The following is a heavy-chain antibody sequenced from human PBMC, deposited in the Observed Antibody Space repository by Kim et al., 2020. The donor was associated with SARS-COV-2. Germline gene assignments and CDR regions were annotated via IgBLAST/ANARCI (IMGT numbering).Heavy chain of an antibody. CDR2: IYHTGRT. CDR1: GGSISSGGYY. J-gene: IGHJ4*02. Sequence: SETLSLTCTVAGGSISSGGYYWSWIRQHPGKGLEWIGYIYHTGRTYYNASRKSRLTISVDTSKNQFSLKLSSVTAADTAVHYCARDSSAGTASYDYWGQGTLVTVSS. V-gene: IGHV4-31*03. D-gene: IGHD6-13*01. CDR3: ARDSSAGTASYDY.